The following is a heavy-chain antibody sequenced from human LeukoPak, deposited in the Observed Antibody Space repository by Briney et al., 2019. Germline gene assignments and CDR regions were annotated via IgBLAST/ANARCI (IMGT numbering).Heavy chain of an antibody. CDR3: ARVVPAALFDY. V-gene: IGHV4-30-2*01. J-gene: IGHJ4*02. CDR2: IYHSGST. Sequence: PSETLSLTCAVSGGSISSGGYSWSWIRQPPGEGLEWIGYIYHSGSTYYNPTHKSRVTISVDRSTNQFSLKLSSVTAADTAVYYCARVVPAALFDYWGQGTLVTVSS. CDR1: GGSISSGGYS. D-gene: IGHD2-2*01.